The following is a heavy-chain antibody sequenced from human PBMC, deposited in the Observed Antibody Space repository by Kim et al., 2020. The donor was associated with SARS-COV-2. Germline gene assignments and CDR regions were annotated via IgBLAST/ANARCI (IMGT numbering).Heavy chain of an antibody. CDR1: GGSISSYY. Sequence: SETLSLTCTVSGGSISSYYWSWIRQPPGKGLEWIGYIYYSGSTNYNPSLKSRVTISVDTSKNQFSLKLSSVTAADTAVYYCARQGGDRIAARPAGAFDIWGQGTMVTVSS. CDR2: IYYSGST. V-gene: IGHV4-59*08. J-gene: IGHJ3*02. D-gene: IGHD6-6*01. CDR3: ARQGGDRIAARPAGAFDI.